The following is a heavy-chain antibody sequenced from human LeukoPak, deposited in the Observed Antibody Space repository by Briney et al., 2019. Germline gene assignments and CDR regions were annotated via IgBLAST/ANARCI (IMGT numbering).Heavy chain of an antibody. V-gene: IGHV3-30*18. CDR2: ISYDGSNK. J-gene: IGHJ4*02. CDR1: GFTFSSYG. Sequence: GGSLRLSCAASGFTFSSYGMHWVRQAPGKGLEWVAVISYDGSNKYYADSVKGRFTISRDNSKNTLYLQMNSLRAEDTAVYYCAKEFSYSSSFDYWGQGTLVTVSS. D-gene: IGHD6-13*01. CDR3: AKEFSYSSSFDY.